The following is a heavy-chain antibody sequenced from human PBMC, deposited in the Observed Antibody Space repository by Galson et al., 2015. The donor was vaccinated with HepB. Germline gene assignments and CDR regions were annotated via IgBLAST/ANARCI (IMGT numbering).Heavy chain of an antibody. CDR3: ARHVGDYYGSGSYARLVDY. V-gene: IGHV5-10-1*01. CDR1: GYSFTSYW. CDR2: IDPSDSYT. D-gene: IGHD3-10*01. J-gene: IGHJ4*02. Sequence: QSGAEVKKPGESLRISCKGSGYSFTSYWISWVRQMPGKGLEWMGRIDPSDSYTNYSPSFQGHVTISAGKSISTAYLQWSSLKASDTAMHYCARHVGDYYGSGSYARLVDYWGQGTLVTVSS.